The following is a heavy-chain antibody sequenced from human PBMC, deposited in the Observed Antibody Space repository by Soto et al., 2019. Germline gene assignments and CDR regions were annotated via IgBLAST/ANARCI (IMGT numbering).Heavy chain of an antibody. CDR3: ARDRQFDY. D-gene: IGHD6-6*01. CDR1: GFTVSSNY. V-gene: IGHV3-53*01. J-gene: IGHJ4*02. Sequence: GSLRLSCAASGFTVSSNYMSWVREAPGKGLEWVSVIYSDGSTYYADSVKGRFTISRDISKNTLYLQMNSLRAEDTAVYYCARDRQFDYWGQGTLVTVSS. CDR2: IYSDGST.